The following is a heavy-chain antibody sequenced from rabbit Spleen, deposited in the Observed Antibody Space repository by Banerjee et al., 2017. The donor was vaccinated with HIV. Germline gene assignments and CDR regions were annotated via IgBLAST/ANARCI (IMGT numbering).Heavy chain of an antibody. Sequence: QEQLKESGGDLVKPGASLTLTCTASGVSFSGSSYMCWVRQAPGKGLEWIACIEGGSSSFTYFASWAKGRFTISKASSTTVTLQMTSLTAADTATYFCARDTSSSFSSYGMDLWGPGTLVTVS. J-gene: IGHJ6*01. CDR2: IEGGSSSFT. CDR3: ARDTSSSFSSYGMDL. CDR1: GVSFSGSSY. V-gene: IGHV1S45*01. D-gene: IGHD1-1*01.